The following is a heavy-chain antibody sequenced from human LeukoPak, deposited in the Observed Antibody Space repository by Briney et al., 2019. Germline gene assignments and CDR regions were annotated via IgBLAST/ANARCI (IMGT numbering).Heavy chain of an antibody. Sequence: GSSVNVSFKASGYTFTGYHIHWVRQAPGQGLEWMGRINHDSGDTNFAQKFQGRVTMTRDTSITTAYMDLSSLTPDDTAVYFCARDQGSLTRSWYTGYWGQGTQVTVSS. D-gene: IGHD6-13*01. CDR2: INHDSGDT. J-gene: IGHJ4*02. CDR1: GYTFTGYH. CDR3: ARDQGSLTRSWYTGY. V-gene: IGHV1-2*06.